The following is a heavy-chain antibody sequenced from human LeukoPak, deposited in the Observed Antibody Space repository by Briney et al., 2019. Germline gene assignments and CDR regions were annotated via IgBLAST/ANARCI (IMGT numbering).Heavy chain of an antibody. CDR1: GGTFSSYA. Sequence: SVKVSCKASGGTFSSYAISWVRQAPGQGLEWMGRIIPILGIANYAQKFQGRVTITADKSTSTAYMELSSLRSEDTAVYYCARDKVRGYGPRAYFDYWGQGTLVTVSS. D-gene: IGHD5-12*01. J-gene: IGHJ4*02. CDR3: ARDKVRGYGPRAYFDY. V-gene: IGHV1-69*04. CDR2: IIPILGIA.